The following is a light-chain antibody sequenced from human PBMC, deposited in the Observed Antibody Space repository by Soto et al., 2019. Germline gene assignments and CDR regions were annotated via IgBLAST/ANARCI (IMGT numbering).Light chain of an antibody. J-gene: IGKJ2*01. CDR2: DAS. CDR1: QDISNY. V-gene: IGKV1-33*01. Sequence: DLQMTQSPSSLSASVGDRVTITCQASQDISNYLNWYQQKPGKAPKLLIYDASNLETGVPSRFSGSGSGTDFTFTISSLQPEDIATYYCQQYDNGYTFGQGTKLEIK. CDR3: QQYDNGYT.